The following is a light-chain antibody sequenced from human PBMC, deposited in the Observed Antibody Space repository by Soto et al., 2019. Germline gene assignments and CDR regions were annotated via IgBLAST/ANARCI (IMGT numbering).Light chain of an antibody. CDR2: ATS. Sequence: DIQMSRSPSSLSGSFGDILTITLRASQDIRNYFNWYQQKPGKAPKLLIYATSTLQSGVPSRFSGSGSGTDFTLTITDLQPEDFASYFCQQTYDRPRTFGQGTKVDIK. CDR3: QQTYDRPRT. V-gene: IGKV1-39*01. CDR1: QDIRNY. J-gene: IGKJ1*01.